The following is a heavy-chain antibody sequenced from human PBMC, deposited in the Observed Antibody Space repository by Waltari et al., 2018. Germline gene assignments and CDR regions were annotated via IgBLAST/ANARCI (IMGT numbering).Heavy chain of an antibody. V-gene: IGHV3-53*02. CDR1: GFTVRNNY. CDR3: ARESAVSGWYVS. J-gene: IGHJ1*01. CDR2: IYSDGST. D-gene: IGHD6-19*01. Sequence: EVQLVETGGGLIQPGGSLRLSCAASGFTVRNNYMSWVRQAPGKGLEWVSGIYSDGSTFYPDSVKGRFTISRDNSKNTLYLQMNSLRADDTAVYYCARESAVSGWYVSWGQGSLVTVSS.